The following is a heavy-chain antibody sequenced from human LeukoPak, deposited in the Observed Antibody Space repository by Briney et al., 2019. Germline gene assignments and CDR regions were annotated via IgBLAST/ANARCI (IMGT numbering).Heavy chain of an antibody. CDR3: ARFGWNMGY. CDR2: INHSGST. J-gene: IGHJ4*02. V-gene: IGHV4-34*01. D-gene: IGHD1/OR15-1a*01. Sequence: NPSETLSLTCAVYGGSFSGYYWSWIRQPPGKGLEWIGEINHSGSTNYNPSLKSRFTISVDTSKNQFSLKLSSVTAADTAVYYCARFGWNMGYWGQGTLVTVSS. CDR1: GGSFSGYY.